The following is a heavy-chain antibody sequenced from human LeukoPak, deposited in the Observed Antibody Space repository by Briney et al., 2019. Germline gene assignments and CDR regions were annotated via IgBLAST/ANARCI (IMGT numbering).Heavy chain of an antibody. D-gene: IGHD5-24*01. CDR3: ARDYRWLSYYYYGMDV. CDR1: GYTFTSYA. J-gene: IGHJ6*02. Sequence: ASVTVSCTASGYTFTSYAMHWVRQAPGQRLEWMGWINAGNGNTKYSQKFQGRVTITRDTSASTAYMELSSLRSEDTAVYYCARDYRWLSYYYYGMDVWGQGTTVTVSS. CDR2: INAGNGNT. V-gene: IGHV1-3*01.